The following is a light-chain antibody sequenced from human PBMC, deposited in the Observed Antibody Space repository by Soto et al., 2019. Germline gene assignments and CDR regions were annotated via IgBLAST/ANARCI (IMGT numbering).Light chain of an antibody. CDR3: QQRSNWPWT. Sequence: ETVLTQSPATLSLSPGERATLSCRASPSVSSYLAWYQQKAGQAPRLLIYDAFNRATGIPARFSGSGSGTDFTLTISSLEPEDFAIYYCQQRSNWPWTFGQGTKVEIK. V-gene: IGKV3-11*01. J-gene: IGKJ1*01. CDR2: DAF. CDR1: PSVSSY.